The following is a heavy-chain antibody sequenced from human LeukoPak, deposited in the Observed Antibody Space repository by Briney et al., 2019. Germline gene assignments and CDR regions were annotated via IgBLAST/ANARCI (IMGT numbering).Heavy chain of an antibody. Sequence: PSQTLSLTCTVSGGSISSGDYYWSWIRQPPGEGLEWIGYIYYSGSSYFSPSLKSRVTISVDTSKNQFSLKLSSVTAADTALYYCARLKVDANNYFDYWGQGTLVTVSS. J-gene: IGHJ4*02. CDR2: IYYSGSS. CDR3: ARLKVDANNYFDY. V-gene: IGHV4-30-4*01. CDR1: GGSISSGDYY. D-gene: IGHD1-26*01.